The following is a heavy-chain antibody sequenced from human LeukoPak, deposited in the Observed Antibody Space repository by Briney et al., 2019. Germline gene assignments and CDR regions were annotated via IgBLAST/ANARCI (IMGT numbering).Heavy chain of an antibody. J-gene: IGHJ4*02. Sequence: GGSLRLSCAASGFPFSSFGIHWVRQAPGKGLEWVAFIRYDGNIKYYADSVKGRFTISRDNSKNTLFLQMNSLRAEDTAVYDCARGGSSSWSYFDYWGQGTLVTVSS. CDR3: ARGGSSSWSYFDY. CDR1: GFPFSSFG. V-gene: IGHV3-30*02. D-gene: IGHD6-13*01. CDR2: IRYDGNIK.